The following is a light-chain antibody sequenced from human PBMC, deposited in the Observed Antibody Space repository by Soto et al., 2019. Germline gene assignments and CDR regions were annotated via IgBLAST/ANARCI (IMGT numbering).Light chain of an antibody. Sequence: QSGLTQPASLSGSPGQSITISCTGTSSDVGGSGLVSWYQFHPGKAPKLLIFEGFKRPSGISNRFSGSKSGSTASLTISGLQAEDEADYYCCSYAGRSTWDVVFGGGTKLTVL. CDR3: CSYAGRSTWDVV. CDR1: SSDVGGSGL. J-gene: IGLJ2*01. V-gene: IGLV2-23*01. CDR2: EGF.